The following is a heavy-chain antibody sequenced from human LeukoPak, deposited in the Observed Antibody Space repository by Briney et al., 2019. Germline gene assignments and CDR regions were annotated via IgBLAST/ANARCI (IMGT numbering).Heavy chain of an antibody. V-gene: IGHV3-21*04. CDR2: ISSSSTYI. D-gene: IGHD3-10*01. CDR1: GFTFSSYS. Sequence: PGGSLRLSCAASGFTFSSYSMNWVRQAPGKGLEWVSSISSSSTYIYYADSVKGRLTISRDNAKNSLYLQMNSLKTEDTAVYYCTRGKGSGSYYIGDAFDIWGQGTKVTVSS. CDR3: TRGKGSGSYYIGDAFDI. J-gene: IGHJ3*02.